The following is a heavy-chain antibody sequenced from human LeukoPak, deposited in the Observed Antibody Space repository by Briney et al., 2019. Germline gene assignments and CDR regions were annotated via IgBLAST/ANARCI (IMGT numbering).Heavy chain of an antibody. CDR2: IYSGGST. V-gene: IGHV3-53*01. D-gene: IGHD6-13*01. CDR3: ASSPYSSSYQVDY. CDR1: GFTVSSNY. Sequence: SGGSLRLSCAASGFTVSSNYMSWVRQAPGKGLEWVSVIYSGGSTYYADSVKGRFTISRDNSKNTLYLQMNSLRAEDTAVYYCASSPYSSSYQVDYWGQGTLVTVSS. J-gene: IGHJ4*02.